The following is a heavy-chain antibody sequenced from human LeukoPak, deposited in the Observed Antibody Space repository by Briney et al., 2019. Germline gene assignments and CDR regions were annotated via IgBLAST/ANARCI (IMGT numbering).Heavy chain of an antibody. CDR1: GFIFNSYG. D-gene: IGHD4-23*01. V-gene: IGHV3-30*02. J-gene: IGHJ6*03. Sequence: GGSLRLSCAASGFIFNSYGIHWVRQAPGKGLEWVAYIRYDGSNKYYADSVKRRLTISRDNSKNTLYLQMNSLRAEDSAVYYCAKSWGGNPQDYFYYYMDVWGKGTTVTVSS. CDR3: AKSWGGNPQDYFYYYMDV. CDR2: IRYDGSNK.